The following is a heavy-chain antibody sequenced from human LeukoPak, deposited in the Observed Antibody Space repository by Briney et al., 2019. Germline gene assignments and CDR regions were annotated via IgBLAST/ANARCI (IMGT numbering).Heavy chain of an antibody. CDR3: ARGGVPGGFDI. V-gene: IGHV3-21*01. CDR1: GFTFSSYS. J-gene: IGHJ3*02. CDR2: ISSSSSYI. D-gene: IGHD2-8*02. Sequence: GGSLRLSCAASGFTFSSYSMNWVRQAPGKGLEWVSSISSSSSYIYYADSVKGRFTISRDNAKNTVYLQMNSLRAEDTALYYCARGGVPGGFDIWGQGTMVTVSS.